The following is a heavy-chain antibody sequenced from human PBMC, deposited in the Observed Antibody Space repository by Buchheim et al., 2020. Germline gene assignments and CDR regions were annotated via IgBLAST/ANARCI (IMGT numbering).Heavy chain of an antibody. CDR3: ARELMYYYDSSGYPRAGAFDI. CDR1: GGSISSGGYS. V-gene: IGHV4-30-2*01. CDR2: IYHSGST. Sequence: QLQLQESGSGLVKPSQTLSLTCAVSGGSISSGGYSWSWIRQPPGKGLEWIGYIYHSGSTYYNPSLKSRVNISVERSKNQFSLKLSSVTAADTAVYYCARELMYYYDSSGYPRAGAFDIWGQGT. J-gene: IGHJ3*02. D-gene: IGHD3-22*01.